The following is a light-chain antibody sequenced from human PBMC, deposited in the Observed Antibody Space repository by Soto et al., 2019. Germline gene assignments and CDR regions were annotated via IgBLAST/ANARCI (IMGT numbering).Light chain of an antibody. J-gene: IGKJ3*01. Sequence: DIQMTQSPSSLSASVGDRVTITCRASQSISSYLNWYQQKPGKAPKLLIYAASSLQSGVPSRFSGSGSGTDFTLTISSMLPEDFATYYCQQSYSTYVFTFGPGTKVDIK. CDR1: QSISSY. CDR2: AAS. V-gene: IGKV1-39*01. CDR3: QQSYSTYVFT.